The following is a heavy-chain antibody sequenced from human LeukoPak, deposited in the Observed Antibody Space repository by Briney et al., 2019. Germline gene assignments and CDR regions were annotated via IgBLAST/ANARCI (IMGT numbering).Heavy chain of an antibody. D-gene: IGHD3-22*01. V-gene: IGHV3-30*02. CDR1: GFTFSSYG. Sequence: GGSLRLSCAASGFTFSSYGMHWVRQAPGKGLEWVAFIRYDGSNKYYADSVKGRFTISRDNSKNTVYLQMNSLRAEDTAVYYCTKRPYYYDSSGYYQDFDSWGQGTLVTVSS. J-gene: IGHJ4*02. CDR3: TKRPYYYDSSGYYQDFDS. CDR2: IRYDGSNK.